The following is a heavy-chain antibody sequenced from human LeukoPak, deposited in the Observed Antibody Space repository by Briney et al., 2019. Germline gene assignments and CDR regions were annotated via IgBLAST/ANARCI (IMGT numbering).Heavy chain of an antibody. CDR1: GFTFTSYW. V-gene: IGHV3-23*01. J-gene: IGHJ3*02. CDR3: AKGDAFDI. CDR2: ISGSGGST. Sequence: PGGSLRLSCVASGFTFTSYWMAWVRQTPGKGLEWVSAISGSGGSTYYADSVKGRFTISRDNSKNTLYLQMNSLRAEDTAVYYCAKGDAFDIWGQGTMVTVSS.